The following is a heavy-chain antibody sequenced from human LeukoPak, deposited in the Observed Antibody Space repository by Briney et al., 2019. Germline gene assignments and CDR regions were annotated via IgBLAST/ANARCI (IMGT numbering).Heavy chain of an antibody. V-gene: IGHV3-74*01. CDR3: AAIIYSSGSNY. CDR1: GFTVSSNY. Sequence: GGSLRLSCAASGFTVSSNYMSWVRQAPGKGLVWVSRINGDGSSTTYADSVKGRFTISRDNAKNTVYLQMNSLRAEDTAVYYCAAIIYSSGSNYWGQGTLVTVSS. D-gene: IGHD3-22*01. J-gene: IGHJ4*02. CDR2: INGDGSST.